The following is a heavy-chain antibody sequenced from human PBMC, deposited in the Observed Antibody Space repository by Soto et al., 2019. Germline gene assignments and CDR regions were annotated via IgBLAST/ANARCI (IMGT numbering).Heavy chain of an antibody. CDR3: ARHPERIAQIGWFDP. J-gene: IGHJ5*02. CDR1: GYTFTGYH. Sequence: ASVKVSCKASGYTFTGYHMHWVRQAPGQGLEWMGIINPSGGTTTYADSVKGRFTISRDNAKNSLYLQMNSLRAEDTAVYYCARHPERIAQIGWFDPWGQGTLVTVSS. CDR2: INPSGGTT. D-gene: IGHD6-13*01. V-gene: IGHV1-46*04.